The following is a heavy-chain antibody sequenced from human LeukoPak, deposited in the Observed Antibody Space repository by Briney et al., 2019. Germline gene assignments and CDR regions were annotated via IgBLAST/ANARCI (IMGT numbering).Heavy chain of an antibody. V-gene: IGHV3-30*18. Sequence: GGSLRLSCAASGFTFSNYNMHWVRQAPGKGLEWVAVMSYDGSNKYYVDPVKGRFTISRDNSKNTLYLQMNSLRAEDTAVYYCAKDRSSSWALDYWGQGTLVTVSS. CDR3: AKDRSSSWALDY. D-gene: IGHD6-13*01. CDR1: GFTFSNYN. CDR2: MSYDGSNK. J-gene: IGHJ4*02.